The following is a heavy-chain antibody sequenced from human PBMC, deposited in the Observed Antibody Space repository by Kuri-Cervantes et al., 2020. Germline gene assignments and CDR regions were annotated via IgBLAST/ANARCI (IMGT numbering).Heavy chain of an antibody. CDR1: GFTFSSYD. Sequence: GESLKISCAASGFTFSSYDMHWVRQATGKGLEWVSAIGTAGDTYYPGSVKGRFTISRDNSKNTVYLQMNGLRTEDSAVYYCARAGGIAALSGYFDYWGQGTLVTVSS. V-gene: IGHV3-13*01. CDR2: IGTAGDT. J-gene: IGHJ4*02. D-gene: IGHD6-13*01. CDR3: ARAGGIAALSGYFDY.